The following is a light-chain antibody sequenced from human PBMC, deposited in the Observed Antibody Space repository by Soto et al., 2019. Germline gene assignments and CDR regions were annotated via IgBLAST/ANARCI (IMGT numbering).Light chain of an antibody. V-gene: IGLV2-11*01. CDR3: CSYVGSDSYFV. J-gene: IGLJ1*01. CDR2: DVS. CDR1: SNDVGGYNF. Sequence: QSALAQPRSLSWSPGQSVTISCTGTSNDVGGYNFVSWYQQHPGKVPKLIIYDVSIRPSGVPDRFSASKSGITASLTISGLQAEDEADYYCCSYVGSDSYFVFGRGTKLTVL.